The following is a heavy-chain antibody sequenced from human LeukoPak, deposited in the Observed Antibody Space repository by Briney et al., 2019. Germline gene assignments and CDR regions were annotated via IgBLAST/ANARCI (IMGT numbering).Heavy chain of an antibody. CDR2: INHSGST. J-gene: IGHJ4*02. CDR1: GGSFSGYY. Sequence: PSETLSLTCAVYGGSFSGYYWSWIRQPPGKGLEWIGEINHSGSTHYNPSLKSRVTILVDKSNNQFSLMLSSVTAADTAVYYCATVENGYAGYYWGQGTLVAVSS. V-gene: IGHV4-34*01. D-gene: IGHD5-12*01. CDR3: ATVENGYAGYY.